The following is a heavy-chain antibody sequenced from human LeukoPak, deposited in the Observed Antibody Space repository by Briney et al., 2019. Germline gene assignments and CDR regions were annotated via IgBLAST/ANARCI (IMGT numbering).Heavy chain of an antibody. Sequence: RASVKVSCKASGFTFTSSAMQWVRQARGQRLEWIGWIVVGSGNTNYAQKFQERVTITRDMSTGTAYMELSSLRSEDTAVYYCAADPLYYYDSSGYYLDYWGQGTLVTVSS. V-gene: IGHV1-58*02. CDR3: AADPLYYYDSSGYYLDY. J-gene: IGHJ4*02. CDR1: GFTFTSSA. CDR2: IVVGSGNT. D-gene: IGHD3-22*01.